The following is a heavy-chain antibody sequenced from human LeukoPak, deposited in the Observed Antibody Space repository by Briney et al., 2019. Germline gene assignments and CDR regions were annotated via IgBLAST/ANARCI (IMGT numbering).Heavy chain of an antibody. V-gene: IGHV1-69*13. Sequence: ASVKVSCKASGGTFSSYAISWVRQAPGQGLEWMGGIIPIFGTANYAQKFQGRVTVTADESTSTAYMELSSLRSEDTAVYYCARARYDSSGSIDYWGQGTLVTVSS. CDR3: ARARYDSSGSIDY. CDR2: IIPIFGTA. J-gene: IGHJ4*02. CDR1: GGTFSSYA. D-gene: IGHD3-22*01.